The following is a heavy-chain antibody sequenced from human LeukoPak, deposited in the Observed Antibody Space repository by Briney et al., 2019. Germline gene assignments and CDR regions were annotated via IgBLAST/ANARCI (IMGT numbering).Heavy chain of an antibody. D-gene: IGHD2-2*01. CDR3: ARAREYCSSTSCPAGFDY. CDR1: GGSFSGYY. CDR2: INHSGST. V-gene: IGHV4-34*01. Sequence: SETLSLTCAVYGGSFSGYYWSWIRQPPGKGLEWIGEINHSGSTNYNPSPKSRVTISVDTSKNQFSLKLSSVTAADTAVYYCARAREYCSSTSCPAGFDYWGQGTLVTVSS. J-gene: IGHJ4*02.